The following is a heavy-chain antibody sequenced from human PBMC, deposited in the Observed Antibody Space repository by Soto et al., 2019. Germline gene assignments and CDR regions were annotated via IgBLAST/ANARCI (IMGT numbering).Heavy chain of an antibody. J-gene: IGHJ4*02. D-gene: IGHD1-26*01. V-gene: IGHV3-15*05. Sequence: GGALRLSCAASGFSFSTTWMAWVRQAPGKGLEWVGRIKSKSAGETTDYADPVKGRFTISRDDSKDTLYLHMDSLETGDTAVYYCSTGSPFSGSVFDYWGQGTLVTVSS. CDR3: STGSPFSGSVFDY. CDR1: GFSFSTTW. CDR2: IKSKSAGETT.